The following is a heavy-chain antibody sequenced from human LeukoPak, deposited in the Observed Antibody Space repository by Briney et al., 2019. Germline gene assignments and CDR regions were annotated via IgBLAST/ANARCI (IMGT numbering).Heavy chain of an antibody. CDR3: ARGGGDSGLADFDY. J-gene: IGHJ4*02. CDR2: IIPILGIA. V-gene: IGHV1-69*04. Sequence: SVTVSCKASGGTFSSYAISWVRQAPGQGLEWMGRIIPILGIANYAQKFQGRVTITADKSTSTAYMELSSLRSEDTAVYYCARGGGDSGLADFDYWGQGTLVTVSS. D-gene: IGHD2-21*02. CDR1: GGTFSSYA.